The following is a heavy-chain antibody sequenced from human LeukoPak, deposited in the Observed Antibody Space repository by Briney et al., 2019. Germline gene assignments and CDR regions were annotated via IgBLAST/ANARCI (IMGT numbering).Heavy chain of an antibody. CDR2: IFSHGET. CDR1: VFTVGNNY. D-gene: IGHD2-8*01. J-gene: IGHJ4*02. CDR3: ARDPPAVSINTYA. Sequence: GGSLRLSCAASVFTVGNNYMNWVRQAPGKGLEWVSLIFSHGETSYADSVKGRFTISRDNSKNTLYLRMNGLRVEDTAVYYCARDPPAVSINTYAWGQGTLVTVSS. V-gene: IGHV3-66*01.